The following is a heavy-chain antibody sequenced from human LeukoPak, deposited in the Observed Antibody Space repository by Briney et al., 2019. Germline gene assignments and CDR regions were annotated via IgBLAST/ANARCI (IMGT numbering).Heavy chain of an antibody. CDR3: VRGSSGIEVRRLAWAWFDP. CDR1: GFTFSTYW. CDR2: IKPDGGEK. D-gene: IGHD3-10*01. J-gene: IGHJ5*02. Sequence: GGSLRLSCAASGFTFSTYWMTWVRQAPGKGLQWVANIKPDGGEKYYVDSVKVRFIISRDNAKKSLYLDINNLRAEDTAVYYCVRGSSGIEVRRLAWAWFDPWGQGTLVTVS. V-gene: IGHV3-7*05.